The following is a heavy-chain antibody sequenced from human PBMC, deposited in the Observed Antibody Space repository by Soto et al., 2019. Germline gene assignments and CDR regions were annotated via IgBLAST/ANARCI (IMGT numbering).Heavy chain of an antibody. Sequence: EVQLLESGGGLVQPGGSLRLSCASSGFTFSSYAMSWVRQAPGKGLEWVSAISGSGGSTYYADSVKGRFTISRDNSKNMLYLQMNSLRAEDTAVYYCAKELLWFGEFDYWGQGTLVTVSS. J-gene: IGHJ4*02. D-gene: IGHD3-10*01. CDR3: AKELLWFGEFDY. V-gene: IGHV3-23*01. CDR2: ISGSGGST. CDR1: GFTFSSYA.